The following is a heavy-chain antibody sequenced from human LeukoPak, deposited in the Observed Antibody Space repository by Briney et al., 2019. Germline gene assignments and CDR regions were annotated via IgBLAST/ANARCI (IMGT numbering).Heavy chain of an antibody. CDR1: GYTFTSYD. CDR3: ARGPPEHPQGY. Sequence: ASVTVSYKASGYTFTSYDINWVRQAPGQGLEWMGWMNPNSGNTGYAQKFQGRVTITRDTSISTDYMELSTLRSEDTAVYYCARGPPEHPQGYWGQGTLVTVSS. J-gene: IGHJ4*02. CDR2: MNPNSGNT. D-gene: IGHD1-14*01. V-gene: IGHV1-8*01.